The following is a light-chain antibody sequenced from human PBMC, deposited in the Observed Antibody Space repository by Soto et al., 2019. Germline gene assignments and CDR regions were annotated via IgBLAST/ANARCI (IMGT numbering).Light chain of an antibody. CDR3: QQSNITPWA. CDR1: QSISSW. CDR2: KAS. Sequence: DAQMTQSPSTLSASVGDRVTITCRASQSISSWLAWYQQKPGKAPKLLIYKASTLESGVPSRFSGSGSGTDFTLTISSLQPEDSAIYYCQQSNITPWAFGQGTKVDIK. V-gene: IGKV1-5*03. J-gene: IGKJ1*01.